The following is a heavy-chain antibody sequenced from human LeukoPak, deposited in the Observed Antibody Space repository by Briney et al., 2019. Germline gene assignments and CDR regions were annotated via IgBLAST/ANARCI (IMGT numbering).Heavy chain of an antibody. CDR3: AKDLSIAVAGTGAFDI. J-gene: IGHJ3*02. CDR2: IWYDGSNK. Sequence: GGSLRLSCAASGFTFSRFGMHWVRQAPGKGLEWVAVIWYDGSNKYYGDSVKGRFTISRDNSKNTLYLQMNSLGAEDTAVYYCAKDLSIAVAGTGAFDIWGQGTMVTVSS. CDR1: GFTFSRFG. D-gene: IGHD6-19*01. V-gene: IGHV3-33*06.